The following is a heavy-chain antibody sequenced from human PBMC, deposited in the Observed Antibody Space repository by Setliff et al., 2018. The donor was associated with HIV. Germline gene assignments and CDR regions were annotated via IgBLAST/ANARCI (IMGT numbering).Heavy chain of an antibody. V-gene: IGHV2-70*01. CDR2: IRWDDEK. Sequence: GSGPTLVNPTQTLTLTCTFSGFSLTTSGMSVSWIRQPPGKALEWLAHIRWDDEKYYNTSLKTRLTVSKDTSKNQVVLTMTNMDPVDTATYYCARIWFGESHYYGMDVWGQGTTVTVSS. CDR3: ARIWFGESHYYGMDV. D-gene: IGHD3-10*01. CDR1: GFSLTTSGMS. J-gene: IGHJ6*02.